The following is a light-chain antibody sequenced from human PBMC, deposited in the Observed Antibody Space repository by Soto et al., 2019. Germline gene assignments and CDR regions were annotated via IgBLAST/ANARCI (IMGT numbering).Light chain of an antibody. J-gene: IGLJ1*01. CDR1: SSDLAIYNY. CDR3: SSYPDSSNYV. V-gene: IGLV2-14*01. CDR2: QVT. Sequence: QSVLTQPASVSGSPGQSITVSCTGTSSDLAIYNYVSWYQQQPGKAPKLMIYQVTNRPSGVSNRFSGSRSGNTASLTISGLQAEDEADYYCSSYPDSSNYVLGNGTKVTVL.